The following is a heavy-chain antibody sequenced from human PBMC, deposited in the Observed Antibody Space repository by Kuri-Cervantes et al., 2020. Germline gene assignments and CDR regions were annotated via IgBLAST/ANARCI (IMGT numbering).Heavy chain of an antibody. V-gene: IGHV4-34*01. CDR1: GGSFSGYY. J-gene: IGHJ4*02. CDR2: IYYSGST. CDR3: ARAKVTMVRGVIRYFDY. Sequence: SQTLSLTCAVYGGSFSGYYWGWIRQPPGKGLEWIGSIYYSGSTYYNPSLKSRVTISVDTSKNQFSLKLSSVTAADTAVYYCARAKVTMVRGVIRYFDYWGQGTLVTVSS. D-gene: IGHD3-10*01.